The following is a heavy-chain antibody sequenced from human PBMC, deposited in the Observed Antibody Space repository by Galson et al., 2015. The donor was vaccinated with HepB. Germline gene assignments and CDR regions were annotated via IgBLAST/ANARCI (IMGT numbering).Heavy chain of an antibody. CDR1: GFTFSSYG. Sequence: SLRLSCAASGFTFSSYGMHWVRQAPGKGLEWVAVIWYDASNKYYADSVKGRFTISRDNSKNTLYLQMNSLRAEDTAVYYCASGQYYDFWSGYSAAEYFQHWGQGTLVTVSS. D-gene: IGHD3-3*01. CDR3: ASGQYYDFWSGYSAAEYFQH. CDR2: IWYDASNK. V-gene: IGHV3-33*01. J-gene: IGHJ1*01.